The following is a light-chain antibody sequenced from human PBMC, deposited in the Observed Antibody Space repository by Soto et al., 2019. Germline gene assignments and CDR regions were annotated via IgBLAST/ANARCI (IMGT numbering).Light chain of an antibody. CDR1: ISDVGGHNY. CDR3: SSYAGSNNFVV. V-gene: IGLV2-8*01. CDR2: EVD. Sequence: QSALTQPPSASGSPGQSVTISCTGTISDVGGHNYVSWYQQHPGKAPKLMIYEVDKRPSGVPDRFSGSKSGNTASLTVSSLQAEDEAAYYCSSYAGSNNFVVFGGGTKLTVL. J-gene: IGLJ2*01.